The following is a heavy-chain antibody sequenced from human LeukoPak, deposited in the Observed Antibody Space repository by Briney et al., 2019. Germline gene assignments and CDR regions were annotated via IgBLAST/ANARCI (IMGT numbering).Heavy chain of an antibody. V-gene: IGHV4-39*01. CDR3: ARHARVHWFDP. Sequence: AGGSLRLSCAASGFTVSSNYMSWVRQAPGKGLEWIGSIYYSGSTYYNPSLKSRVTISVDTSKNQFSLKLSSVTAADTAVYYCARHARVHWFDPWGQGTLVTVSS. CDR1: GFTVSSNY. J-gene: IGHJ5*02. CDR2: IYYSGST.